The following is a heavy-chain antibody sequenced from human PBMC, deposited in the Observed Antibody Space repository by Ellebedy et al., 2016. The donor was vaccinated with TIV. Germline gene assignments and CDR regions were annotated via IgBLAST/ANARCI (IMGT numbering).Heavy chain of an antibody. CDR3: ARGQGHDSNGYYSTYHLDY. J-gene: IGHJ4*02. Sequence: AASVKVSCKASGGTFSSYAISWVRQAPGQGLEWMGGIIPILGIPNYAQKFQGRVTITADKYTSTAYMELSSLRSDDTAVYYCARGQGHDSNGYYSTYHLDYWGQGTLVTVSS. D-gene: IGHD3-22*01. CDR2: IIPILGIP. V-gene: IGHV1-69*10. CDR1: GGTFSSYA.